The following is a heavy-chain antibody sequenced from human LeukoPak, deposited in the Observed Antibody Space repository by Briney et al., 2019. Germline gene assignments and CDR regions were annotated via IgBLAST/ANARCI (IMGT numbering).Heavy chain of an antibody. CDR3: ARDKSGGGYYYEDVVYFDY. Sequence: ASVKVSCKASGGTFSSYAISWVRQAPGQGPEWMGRIIPIFGIANYAQKFQGRVTITADKSTSTAYMELSSLRSEDTAVYYCARDKSGGGYYYEDVVYFDYWGQGTLVTVSS. J-gene: IGHJ4*02. CDR2: IIPIFGIA. CDR1: GGTFSSYA. V-gene: IGHV1-69*04. D-gene: IGHD3-22*01.